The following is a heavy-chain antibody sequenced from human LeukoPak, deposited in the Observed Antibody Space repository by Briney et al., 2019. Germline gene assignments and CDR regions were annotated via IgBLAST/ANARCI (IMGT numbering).Heavy chain of an antibody. J-gene: IGHJ4*02. V-gene: IGHV3-30*18. CDR1: GFTFSSYC. Sequence: GGSLRLSCAASGFTFSSYCMHWVRQAPGKGLEWVAVTSYDGSNKYYADSVKGRFTISRDNSKNTLYLQMNSVRAEDTAVYYCGKGGLAVAGQRNYFDYWGQGTLVTVSS. CDR2: TSYDGSNK. CDR3: GKGGLAVAGQRNYFDY. D-gene: IGHD6-13*01.